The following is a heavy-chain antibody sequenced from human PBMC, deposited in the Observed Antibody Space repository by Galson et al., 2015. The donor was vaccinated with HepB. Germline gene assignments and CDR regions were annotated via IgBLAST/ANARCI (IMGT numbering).Heavy chain of an antibody. Sequence: SLRLSCAGSGFTFSSYAMHWVRQAPGKGLEWAAVISFDENYKNYAASVKGRFTISRDNSKKTLYLQMNSLRVEDTAVYYCASYQGSGSELFAMDGWGEGATVTVSS. CDR3: ASYQGSGSELFAMDG. CDR1: GFTFSSYA. D-gene: IGHD3-10*01. J-gene: IGHJ6*04. CDR2: ISFDENYK. V-gene: IGHV3-30-3*01.